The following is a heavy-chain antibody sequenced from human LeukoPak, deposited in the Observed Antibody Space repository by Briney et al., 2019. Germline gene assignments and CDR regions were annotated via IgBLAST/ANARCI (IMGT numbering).Heavy chain of an antibody. CDR3: ARDSDSGSPRGAGMDV. CDR2: IWYDGSNK. CDR1: GFTFSSYG. J-gene: IGHJ6*02. Sequence: GRSLRLSCAASGFTFSSYGMHWVRQAPGKGLEWVAVIWYDGSNKYYADSVKGRFTISRDNSKNTLYLQMNSLRAEDTAVYYCARDSDSGSPRGAGMDVWGQGTTVTVSS. D-gene: IGHD3-10*01. V-gene: IGHV3-33*01.